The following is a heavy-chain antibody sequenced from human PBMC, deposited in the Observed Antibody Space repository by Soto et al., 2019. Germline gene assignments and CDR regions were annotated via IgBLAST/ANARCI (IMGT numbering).Heavy chain of an antibody. Sequence: QVQLQESGPGLVKPSQTLSLTCTVSGGSISSGDYYWSWIRQPPGKGLEWIGYIYYSGSTYYNPSLKSRVTISVDTSKNQFSLKLSSVTAADTAVYYCARDSGGRYFDWLSEGNGGFDYWGQGTLVTVSS. CDR3: ARDSGGRYFDWLSEGNGGFDY. V-gene: IGHV4-30-4*01. D-gene: IGHD3-9*01. CDR2: IYYSGST. CDR1: GGSISSGDYY. J-gene: IGHJ4*02.